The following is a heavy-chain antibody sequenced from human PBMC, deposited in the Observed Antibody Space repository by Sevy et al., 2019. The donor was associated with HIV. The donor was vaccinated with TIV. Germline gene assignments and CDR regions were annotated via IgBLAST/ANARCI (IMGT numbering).Heavy chain of an antibody. CDR2: ISSSSSYI. Sequence: GESLKISCAASGFTFSSYSMNWVRQAPGKGLEWVSSISSSSSYIYYADSVKGRFTISRDNAKNSLYLQRNSLRAEDTTVYYCARGKTHSVIVGATTHGFDYWGQGTLVTVSS. CDR3: ARGKTHSVIVGATTHGFDY. V-gene: IGHV3-21*01. D-gene: IGHD1-26*01. J-gene: IGHJ4*02. CDR1: GFTFSSYS.